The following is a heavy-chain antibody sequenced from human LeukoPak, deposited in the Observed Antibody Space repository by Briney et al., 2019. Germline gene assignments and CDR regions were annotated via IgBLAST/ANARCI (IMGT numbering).Heavy chain of an antibody. D-gene: IGHD2-2*02. CDR2: INHSGST. CDR3: ARGYCSSTSCYTFDY. CDR1: GGSFSGYY. J-gene: IGHJ4*02. Sequence: PSETLSLTCAVYGGSFSGYYWSCIRQPPGKGLEWIGEINHSGSTNYNPSLKSRVTISVDTSKNQFSLNLSSVTAADTAVYYCARGYCSSTSCYTFDYWGQGTLVTVSS. V-gene: IGHV4-34*01.